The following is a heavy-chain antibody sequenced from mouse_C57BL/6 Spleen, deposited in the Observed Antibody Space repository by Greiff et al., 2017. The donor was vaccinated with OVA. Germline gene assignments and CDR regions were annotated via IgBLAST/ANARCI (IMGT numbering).Heavy chain of an antibody. V-gene: IGHV5-6*01. CDR2: ISSGGSYT. Sequence: EVQLVESGGDLVKPGGSLKLSCAASGFTFSSYGMSWVRQTPDKRLEWVATISSGGSYTYYPDSVKGRFTISRDNAKNTLYLQMSSLKSEDTAMYYCERLGSYDYDRGGPPDYWGQGTTLTVSS. D-gene: IGHD2-4*01. CDR3: ERLGSYDYDRGGPPDY. J-gene: IGHJ2*01. CDR1: GFTFSSYG.